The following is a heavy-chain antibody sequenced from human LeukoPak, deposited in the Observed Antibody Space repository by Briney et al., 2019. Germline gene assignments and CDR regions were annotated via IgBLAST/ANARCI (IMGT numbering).Heavy chain of an antibody. CDR2: ISGNGGST. Sequence: HPGGSLRLSCAASGFTFSSYAMHWVRQAPGRGLEFVSAISGNGGSTYYANSVKGRFTISRDNSKNTLFLHMGSLRAEDTAVYYCARAPGSGTQGYYFDYWGRGTLVTVSS. V-gene: IGHV3-64*01. J-gene: IGHJ4*02. CDR3: ARAPGSGTQGYYFDY. CDR1: GFTFSSYA. D-gene: IGHD3-10*01.